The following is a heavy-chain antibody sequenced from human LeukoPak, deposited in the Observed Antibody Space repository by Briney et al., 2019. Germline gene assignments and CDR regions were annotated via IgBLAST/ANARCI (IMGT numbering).Heavy chain of an antibody. J-gene: IGHJ5*02. CDR3: TKGGFSRMIRGEDRFDP. V-gene: IGHV3-23*01. D-gene: IGHD3-10*01. Sequence: PGGSLRLSCTASGFTFSRYGMHWVRQAPGKGLEWVSGISSSGDFTYDADSVKGRFTISRDNSKNTLFLRMNTLRAEDTALYYCTKGGFSRMIRGEDRFDPWGQGTLVTVSS. CDR1: GFTFSRYG. CDR2: ISSSGDFT.